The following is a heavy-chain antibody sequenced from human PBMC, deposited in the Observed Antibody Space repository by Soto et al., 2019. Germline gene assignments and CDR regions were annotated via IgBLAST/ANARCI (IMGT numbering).Heavy chain of an antibody. CDR3: AKDRGYCDSSSCYLGHSFDM. CDR1: GFTFSTFG. Sequence: GGSLRLSCAASGFTFSTFGIHWVRQAPGKGLEWVAVISHDGRSKFYGDSVKGRFTISRDNSKNMLSLQMNNLKPEDTAVYYCAKDRGYCDSSSCYLGHSFDMWGQGTMVTV. CDR2: ISHDGRSK. V-gene: IGHV3-30*18. J-gene: IGHJ3*02. D-gene: IGHD2-2*01.